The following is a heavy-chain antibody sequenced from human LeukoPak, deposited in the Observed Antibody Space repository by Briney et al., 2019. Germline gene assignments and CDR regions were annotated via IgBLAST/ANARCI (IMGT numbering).Heavy chain of an antibody. Sequence: GGSLRLSCAASGFTFDDYTMHWVRQAPGKGLEWVSLISWDGGSTYYADSVKGRFTISRDNSKNTLYLQMNSLRAEDTAVYYCAKTAGLRYFDWLFMGFDYWGQGTLVTVSS. CDR3: AKTAGLRYFDWLFMGFDY. CDR1: GFTFDDYT. D-gene: IGHD3-9*01. V-gene: IGHV3-43*01. CDR2: ISWDGGST. J-gene: IGHJ4*02.